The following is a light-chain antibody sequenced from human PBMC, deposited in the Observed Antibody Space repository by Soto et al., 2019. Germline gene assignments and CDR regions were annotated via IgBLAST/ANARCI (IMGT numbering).Light chain of an antibody. CDR1: SSNIGAGYD. CDR2: GNS. V-gene: IGLV1-40*01. Sequence: QSVLTQPPSVSWAPGQRGTISCSGSSSNIGAGYDVNWYRQLPGTAPKLLIYGNSDRPSGVPDRFSGSKSGTSASLAITGLQAEDEADYFCQSYDRSLRTYVFGTATKLTVL. J-gene: IGLJ1*01. CDR3: QSYDRSLRTYV.